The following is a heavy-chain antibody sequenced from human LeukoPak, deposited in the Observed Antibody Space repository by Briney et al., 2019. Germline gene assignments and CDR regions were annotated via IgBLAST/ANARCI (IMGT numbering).Heavy chain of an antibody. D-gene: IGHD5-18*01. CDR2: IDPRDTNT. CDR1: GYSFTSYW. J-gene: IGHJ4*02. CDR3: SRRETTCTAMLTYFDS. V-gene: IGHV5-10-1*01. Sequence: GESLRISCKGYGYSFTSYWISWVRQMPGKGLEWMGRIDPRDTNTNYSPSFQGHVTISADKSISSAYLQWSSLKDSDTAMYYCSRRETTCTAMLTYFDSWGQGTLVTVSS.